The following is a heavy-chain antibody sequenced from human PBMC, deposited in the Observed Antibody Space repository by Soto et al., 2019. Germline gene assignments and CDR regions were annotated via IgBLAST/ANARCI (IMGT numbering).Heavy chain of an antibody. D-gene: IGHD6-19*01. Sequence: QVQLVQSGAEVKKPGSSVKVSCKASGGTFSSYAISWVRQAPGHGLEWMGGIIPIFGTANYAQKFQGRVTITADESRSTAYLERSTVRSADTAVYYCARGGGSGWAFYWYFDPWGRGTLVTVSS. V-gene: IGHV1-69*01. J-gene: IGHJ2*01. CDR2: IIPIFGTA. CDR1: GGTFSSYA. CDR3: ARGGGSGWAFYWYFDP.